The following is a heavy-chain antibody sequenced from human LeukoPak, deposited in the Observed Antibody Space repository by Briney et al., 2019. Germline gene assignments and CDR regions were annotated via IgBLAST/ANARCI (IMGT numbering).Heavy chain of an antibody. D-gene: IGHD2-21*02. CDR2: INHSGST. Sequence: PSETLSLTCAVYGGSFSTYYWSWIRQPPGKGLEWIGEINHSGSTNYNPSLKSRVTISVDTSKNQFSLKLSSVTAADTAVYYCARGGSYCDGDCYVDYWGQGTLVTVSS. CDR3: ARGGSYCDGDCYVDY. V-gene: IGHV4-34*01. J-gene: IGHJ4*02. CDR1: GGSFSTYY.